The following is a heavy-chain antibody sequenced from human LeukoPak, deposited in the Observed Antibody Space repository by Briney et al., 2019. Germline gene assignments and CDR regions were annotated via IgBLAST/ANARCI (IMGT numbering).Heavy chain of an antibody. J-gene: IGHJ3*02. Sequence: GGSLRLSCGASEFACSRDWMSWVRRAPGKGLEWVASIKQDGSEKYYVDSVTCRFTISRDNAQNSLYLQMHSLRAEDTAVYYCATSSGLRGVFRAAFDIWGQGTMVTVSS. D-gene: IGHD3-10*01. CDR2: IKQDGSEK. CDR3: ATSSGLRGVFRAAFDI. CDR1: EFACSRDW. V-gene: IGHV3-7*03.